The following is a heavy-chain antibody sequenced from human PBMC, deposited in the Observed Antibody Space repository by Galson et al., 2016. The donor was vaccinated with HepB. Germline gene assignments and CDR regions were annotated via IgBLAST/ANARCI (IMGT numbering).Heavy chain of an antibody. V-gene: IGHV2-5*02. J-gene: IGHJ5*01. CDR1: GFSLDTYGIA. CDR3: ARQVFYGGGGANWFDF. D-gene: IGHD2-21*01. Sequence: PALVKPTQTLTLTCTFSGFSLDTYGIAVGWIRQPPGKALEWLALIFWDDDERYSPSLQHRITLTKDTSRSQVVLAMTNMGPVDTATYYCARQVFYGGGGANWFDFWGQGIPVTV. CDR2: IFWDDDE.